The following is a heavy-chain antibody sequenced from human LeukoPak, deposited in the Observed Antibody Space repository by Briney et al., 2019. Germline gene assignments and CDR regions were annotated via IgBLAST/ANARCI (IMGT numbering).Heavy chain of an antibody. CDR2: IYHSGST. D-gene: IGHD2-15*01. J-gene: IGHJ3*02. CDR3: ARHCCSGPAKRVFDI. CDR1: GGSISSSNW. Sequence: PSETLSLTCAVSGGSISSSNWWSWVRQPPGKGLEWIGEIYHSGSTNYNPSLRSRVTISVDTPNNQFSLRLGSVTAADTAVYHCARHCCSGPAKRVFDIWGQGTMVTVSS. V-gene: IGHV4-4*02.